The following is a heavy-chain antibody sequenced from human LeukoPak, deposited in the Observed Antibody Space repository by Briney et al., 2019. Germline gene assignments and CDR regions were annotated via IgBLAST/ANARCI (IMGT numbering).Heavy chain of an antibody. D-gene: IGHD3-10*01. CDR1: GGSISSYY. CDR3: ARHGVGEGAFDI. Sequence: SETLSLTCTVSGGSISSYYWSWIRQPPGKGLEWIGYIYTSGNTNYNPPLKSRVTISVDTSKNQFSLKLSSVTAADTAVYFCARHGVGEGAFDIWGQGTMVTVSS. CDR2: IYTSGNT. V-gene: IGHV4-4*09. J-gene: IGHJ3*02.